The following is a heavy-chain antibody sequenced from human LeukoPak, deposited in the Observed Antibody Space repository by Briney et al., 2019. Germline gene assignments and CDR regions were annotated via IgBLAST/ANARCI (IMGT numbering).Heavy chain of an antibody. J-gene: IGHJ4*02. CDR3: ARGHYYDSSGYYPY. D-gene: IGHD3-22*01. CDR2: ISAYNGNT. Sequence: ASVKVSCKASGYTFTSYGISWVRQAPGQGLEWMGWISAYNGNTNYAQKLQGRVTMTTDTSTSTAYMELRSLRSDDTAVYYCARGHYYDSSGYYPYWGQGTLVTVSS. CDR1: GYTFTSYG. V-gene: IGHV1-18*01.